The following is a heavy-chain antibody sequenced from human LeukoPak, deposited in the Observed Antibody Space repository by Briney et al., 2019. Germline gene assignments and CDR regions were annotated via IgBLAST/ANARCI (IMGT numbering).Heavy chain of an antibody. D-gene: IGHD3-3*02. J-gene: IGHJ4*02. Sequence: SLRLSCAASGFTFDDYAMHWVRQAPGKGLEWVLGISWNSGSIGYADSVKGRFTISRDNAKNSLYLQMNSLRAEDTALYYCAKADKTTIFGVVTFDYWGQGTLVTVSS. CDR1: GFTFDDYA. V-gene: IGHV3-9*01. CDR3: AKADKTTIFGVVTFDY. CDR2: ISWNSGSI.